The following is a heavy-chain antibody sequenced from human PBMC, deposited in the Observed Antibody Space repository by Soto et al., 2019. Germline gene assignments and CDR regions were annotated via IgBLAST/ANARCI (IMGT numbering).Heavy chain of an antibody. CDR2: ISYNGRNK. Sequence: QVQFVESGGDVVQPGRSLRRSCAASGFTFSFYAVHWVRQAPGKGLEWVAVISYNGRNKHYVDSVKGRFTISRDNSQDTLYLQMDSLRPDDTAVYYCARQAKIGDRSQFYFDSWGQGTLVTVSS. J-gene: IGHJ4*02. V-gene: IGHV3-30*04. CDR1: GFTFSFYA. D-gene: IGHD3-16*01. CDR3: ARQAKIGDRSQFYFDS.